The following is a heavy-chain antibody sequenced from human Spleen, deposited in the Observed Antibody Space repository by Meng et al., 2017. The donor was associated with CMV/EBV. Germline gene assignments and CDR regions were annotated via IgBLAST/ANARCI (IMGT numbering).Heavy chain of an antibody. J-gene: IGHJ4*02. CDR2: IIPILGTA. CDR3: AREGVVGTTIYFDY. Sequence: ASGGTFSNYGVNWVRQAPGQGLEWMGGIIPILGTANYARKFRGRVTITTDESTTTAYMELSSLRSDDTAVYYCAREGVVGTTIYFDYWGQGTLVTVSS. D-gene: IGHD1-1*01. CDR1: GGTFSNYG. V-gene: IGHV1-69*05.